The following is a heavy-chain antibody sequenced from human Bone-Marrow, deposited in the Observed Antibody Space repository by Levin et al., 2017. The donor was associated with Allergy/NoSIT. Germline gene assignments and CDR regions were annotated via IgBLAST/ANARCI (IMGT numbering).Heavy chain of an antibody. CDR1: GFTFSSYA. CDR3: AREVVPAAMRVPYYYYGMDV. CDR2: ISYDGSNK. V-gene: IGHV3-30-3*01. Sequence: PGGSLRLSCAASGFTFSSYAMHWVRQAPGKGLEWVAVISYDGSNKYYADSVKGRFTISRDNSKNTLYLQMNSLRAEDTAVYYCAREVVPAAMRVPYYYYGMDVWGQGTTVTVSS. D-gene: IGHD2-2*01. J-gene: IGHJ6*02.